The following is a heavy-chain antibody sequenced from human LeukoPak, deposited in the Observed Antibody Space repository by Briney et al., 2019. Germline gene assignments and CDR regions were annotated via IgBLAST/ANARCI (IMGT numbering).Heavy chain of an antibody. CDR3: ARGPMLSSGWPNWFDP. J-gene: IGHJ5*02. Sequence: PGGSLRLSCAASGFTFSSYSMNWVRQAPGKGLEWVSSISSSSSYIYYADSVKGRFTISRDNAKNSLYLQMNSLRAEDTAVYYCARGPMLSSGWPNWFDPWGQGTLVTVSS. CDR1: GFTFSSYS. V-gene: IGHV3-21*01. D-gene: IGHD6-19*01. CDR2: ISSSSSYI.